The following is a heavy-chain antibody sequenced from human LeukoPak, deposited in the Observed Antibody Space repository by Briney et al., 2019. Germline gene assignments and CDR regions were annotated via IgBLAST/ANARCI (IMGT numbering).Heavy chain of an antibody. CDR2: ISAYNGNT. D-gene: IGHD5-24*01. Sequence: GASVKVSCKASGYTFTSYYMRWVRQAPGQGLEWMGWISAYNGNTNYAQKLQGRVTMTTDTSTSTAYMELRSLRSDDTAVYYCARGPPGRDGYNPDYWGQGTLVTVSS. CDR3: ARGPPGRDGYNPDY. CDR1: GYTFTSYY. V-gene: IGHV1-18*04. J-gene: IGHJ4*02.